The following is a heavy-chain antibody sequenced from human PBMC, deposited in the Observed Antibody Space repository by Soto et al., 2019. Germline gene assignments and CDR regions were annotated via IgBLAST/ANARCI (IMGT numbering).Heavy chain of an antibody. Sequence: QVQLQESGPGLVKPSETLSLTCTVSGGSLSSYYWSWLRQPPGQGLEWIGYIYYSGSTYGNPSLKSRVTISVDTSKNQFSLKLSSVTAADTAVYYCARRNDFWSGYSSKGLSDYWGQGTRGTGS. CDR3: ARRNDFWSGYSSKGLSDY. CDR1: GGSLSSYY. J-gene: IGHJ4*02. D-gene: IGHD3-3*01. CDR2: IYYSGST. V-gene: IGHV4-59*01.